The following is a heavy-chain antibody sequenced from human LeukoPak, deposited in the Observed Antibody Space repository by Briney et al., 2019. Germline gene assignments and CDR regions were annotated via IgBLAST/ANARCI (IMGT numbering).Heavy chain of an antibody. Sequence: ASVKVSCKASGYTFTGYYMHWVRQAPGQGLEWMGWINPNSGGTNYAQKFQGRVTMTRDTSTSTVHMELSSLRSEDTAVYYCARVGKTVTTHFDYWGQGTLVTVSS. V-gene: IGHV1-2*02. CDR1: GYTFTGYY. D-gene: IGHD4-11*01. CDR3: ARVGKTVTTHFDY. J-gene: IGHJ4*02. CDR2: INPNSGGT.